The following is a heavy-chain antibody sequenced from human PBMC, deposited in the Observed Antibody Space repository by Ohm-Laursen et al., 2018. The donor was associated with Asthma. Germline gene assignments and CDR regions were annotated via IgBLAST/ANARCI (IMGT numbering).Heavy chain of an antibody. Sequence: SLRLSCTAPGFPSSRYAIHWVRQAPGKGLEWVAAISNDESSTYHADSVKGRFTMSRDNSKNILYLQMNSLRAEDTAVYYCAKDVSGWGTFDYWGQGTLVTVSS. CDR2: ISNDESST. CDR3: AKDVSGWGTFDY. D-gene: IGHD6-19*01. CDR1: GFPSSRYA. J-gene: IGHJ4*02. V-gene: IGHV3-30-3*01.